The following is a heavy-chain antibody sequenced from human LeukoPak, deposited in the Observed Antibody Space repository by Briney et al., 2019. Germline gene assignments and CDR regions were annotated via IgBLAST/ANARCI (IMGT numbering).Heavy chain of an antibody. Sequence: ASVKVSCKASGYIFTNYGISWVRQAPGQGLEWMGWINTYFGNTNYIQNLQGRVTMTTDTSTSTAYMELRSLRSDDTAVYYCARGNRLWFGESAWGQGTLVTVSS. CDR3: ARGNRLWFGESA. CDR1: GYIFTNYG. J-gene: IGHJ5*02. CDR2: INTYFGNT. V-gene: IGHV1-18*01. D-gene: IGHD3-10*01.